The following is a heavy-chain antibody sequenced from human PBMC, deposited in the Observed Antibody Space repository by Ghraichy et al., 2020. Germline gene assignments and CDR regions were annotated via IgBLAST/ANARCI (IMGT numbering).Heavy chain of an antibody. V-gene: IGHV4-59*08. CDR2: IYYSEST. J-gene: IGHJ6*03. CDR3: ARLHVAQKLYSYYYSMDV. CDR1: GGSITTYY. Sequence: SETLSLTCTVSGGSITTYYWSWIRQPPGKGLEWIGYIYYSESTNYNPSLKSRVTISVDTSKNQFSLKLSSVTAADTAVYYCARLHVAQKLYSYYYSMDVWGKGTTVTVSS. D-gene: IGHD5-12*01.